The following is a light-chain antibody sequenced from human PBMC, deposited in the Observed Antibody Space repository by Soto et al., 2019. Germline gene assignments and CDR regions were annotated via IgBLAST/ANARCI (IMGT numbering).Light chain of an antibody. CDR1: SSDVGSYNL. J-gene: IGLJ1*01. V-gene: IGLV2-23*02. CDR2: EVS. CDR3: CSYAGSSTFF. Sequence: LTQPASVSGSPGQSITISCTGTSSDVGSYNLVSWYQQHPGKAPKLMIYEVSKRPSGVSNRFSGSKSGNTASLTISGLQAEDEADYYCCSYAGSSTFFFGTGTKVTVL.